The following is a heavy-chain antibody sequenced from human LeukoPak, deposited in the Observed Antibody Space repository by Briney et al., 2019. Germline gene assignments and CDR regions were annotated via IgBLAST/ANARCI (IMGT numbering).Heavy chain of an antibody. J-gene: IGHJ6*02. CDR1: GFTFSSYS. Sequence: GGSLRLSCAASGFTFSSYSMNWVRQAPGKGLEWASSISSSSSYIYYADSVKGRFTISRDNAKNSLYLQMNSLRAEDTAVYYCARSAEYSSSSGAVLYPYGMDVWGQGTTVTVSS. CDR2: ISSSSSYI. D-gene: IGHD6-6*01. V-gene: IGHV3-21*01. CDR3: ARSAEYSSSSGAVLYPYGMDV.